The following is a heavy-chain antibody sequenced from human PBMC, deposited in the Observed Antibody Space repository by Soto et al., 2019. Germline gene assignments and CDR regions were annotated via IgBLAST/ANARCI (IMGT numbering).Heavy chain of an antibody. CDR1: GFTFNSYG. Sequence: GGSLRLSCAASGFTFNSYGMHWVRQAPGKGLEWVAVISYDGSNKYYADSVKGRFTISRDNSKNTLYLQMNSLRAEDTAVYYCAKDRAYYYDSSGSFDYWGQGTLVTVSS. V-gene: IGHV3-30*18. D-gene: IGHD3-22*01. CDR3: AKDRAYYYDSSGSFDY. J-gene: IGHJ4*02. CDR2: ISYDGSNK.